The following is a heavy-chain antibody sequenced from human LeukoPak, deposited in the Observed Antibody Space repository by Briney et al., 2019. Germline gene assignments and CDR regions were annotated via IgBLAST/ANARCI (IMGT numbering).Heavy chain of an antibody. CDR1: GFTFSSYE. CDR3: ARSFGDYYYYMDV. V-gene: IGHV3-48*03. CDR2: ISSSGSTI. Sequence: PGGSLRLSCAASGFTFSSYEMNWVRQAPGKGLEWVSYISSSGSTIYYADSVKGRFTISRDNAKNSLYLQMNSLRAEDTAVYYCARSFGDYYYYMDVWGKGTTVTISS. D-gene: IGHD3-10*01. J-gene: IGHJ6*03.